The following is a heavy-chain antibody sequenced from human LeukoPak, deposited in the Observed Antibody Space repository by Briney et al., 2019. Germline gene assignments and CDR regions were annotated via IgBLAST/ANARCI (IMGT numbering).Heavy chain of an antibody. D-gene: IGHD2-15*01. J-gene: IGHJ4*02. V-gene: IGHV4-31*03. CDR3: ARDCSGGSCYFDY. CDR2: IYYSGST. CDR1: GGSISSGGYY. Sequence: PSQTLSLTCTVSGGSISSGGYYWSWIRQHPGKGLDWTGYIYYSGSTDYNPSLKSRVTISVDTSKNQFSLKLSSVTAADTAVYYCARDCSGGSCYFDYWGQGTLVTVSS.